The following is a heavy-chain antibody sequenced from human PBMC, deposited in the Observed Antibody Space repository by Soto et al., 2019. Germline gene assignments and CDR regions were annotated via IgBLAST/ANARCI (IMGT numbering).Heavy chain of an antibody. CDR3: ARVCPPNWEIDY. Sequence: QVQLVDSGGGVVQPGRSLRLSCAASGFTFSSYAMHWVRQAPGKGLEWVAVISYDGSNKYYADSVKGRFTISRDNSKNTLYLQMNSLRAEDTAVYYCARVCPPNWEIDYWGQGTLVTVSS. CDR1: GFTFSSYA. J-gene: IGHJ4*02. V-gene: IGHV3-30-3*01. CDR2: ISYDGSNK. D-gene: IGHD7-27*01.